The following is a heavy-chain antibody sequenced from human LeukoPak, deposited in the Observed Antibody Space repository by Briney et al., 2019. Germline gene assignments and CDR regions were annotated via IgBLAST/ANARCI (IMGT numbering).Heavy chain of an antibody. J-gene: IGHJ6*02. D-gene: IGHD3-10*01. CDR3: ARGSYGSGSSYRYYYYGMDV. V-gene: IGHV1-18*01. Sequence: ASVMVSCKASGYTFTSYGISWVRQAPGQGLEWMGWISVYNGNTNYAQKLQGRVTMTTDTSTSTAYMELKSLRSDDTAVYYCARGSYGSGSSYRYYYYGMDVWGQGTTVTVSS. CDR1: GYTFTSYG. CDR2: ISVYNGNT.